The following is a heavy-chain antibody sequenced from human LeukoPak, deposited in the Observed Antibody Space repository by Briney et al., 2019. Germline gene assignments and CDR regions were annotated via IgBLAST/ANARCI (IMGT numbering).Heavy chain of an antibody. Sequence: PGGSLRLSCAASGFTFDDYAMYWVRQPPGRGLEWVSGISWKSGSIGYADSVKGRFTVSRDNAKNSLYLQMNSLTVDDTALYYCARGLTGVDYWGQGAQVIVSS. CDR3: ARGLTGVDY. CDR2: ISWKSGSI. J-gene: IGHJ4*02. CDR1: GFTFDDYA. D-gene: IGHD7-27*01. V-gene: IGHV3-9*01.